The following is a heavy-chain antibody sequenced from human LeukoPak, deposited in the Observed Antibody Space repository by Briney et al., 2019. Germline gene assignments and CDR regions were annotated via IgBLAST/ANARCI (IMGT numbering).Heavy chain of an antibody. CDR2: ISAYNGNT. V-gene: IGHV1-18*01. J-gene: IGHJ4*02. D-gene: IGHD1-26*01. CDR3: ARDFRAWSYSVEVDY. Sequence: GASVEVSCKASGYTFTSYGISWVRQAPGQGLEWMGWISAYNGNTNYAQKLQGRVTMTTDTSTSTAYMELRSLRSDDTAVYYCARDFRAWSYSVEVDYWGQGTLVTVSS. CDR1: GYTFTSYG.